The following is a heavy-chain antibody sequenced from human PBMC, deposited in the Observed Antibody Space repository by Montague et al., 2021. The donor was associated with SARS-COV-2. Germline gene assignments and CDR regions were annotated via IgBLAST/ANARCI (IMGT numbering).Heavy chain of an antibody. Sequence: SLRLSCPASGFTFSPFWMTWVRQVPGKGLEWVANIKQDGSEKYYVDSVKGRFTISRDNAKNSLYLQLDSLRAEDTAVYYCARGYDSSGYQYWGQGTLVTVSS. D-gene: IGHD3-22*01. J-gene: IGHJ4*02. CDR3: ARGYDSSGYQY. CDR2: IKQDGSEK. V-gene: IGHV3-7*05. CDR1: GFTFSPFW.